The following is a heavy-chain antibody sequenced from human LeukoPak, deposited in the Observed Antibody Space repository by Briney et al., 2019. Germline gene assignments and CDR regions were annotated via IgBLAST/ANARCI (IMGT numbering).Heavy chain of an antibody. Sequence: PGGSLRLSCKGSGYIFNTYWIAWVRQMPGKGLEWMGIIYPGDSDTTYSPSFQGQVTISADKSITTAYLQWSSLKASDTAMYYCARQTYGSHYGYWGQGTLVTVSS. J-gene: IGHJ4*02. V-gene: IGHV5-51*01. CDR2: IYPGDSDT. CDR3: ARQTYGSHYGY. D-gene: IGHD1-26*01. CDR1: GYIFNTYW.